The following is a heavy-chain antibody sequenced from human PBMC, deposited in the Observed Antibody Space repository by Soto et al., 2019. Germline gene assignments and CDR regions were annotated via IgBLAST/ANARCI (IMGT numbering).Heavy chain of an antibody. CDR1: GNSINSYY. V-gene: IGHV4-59*01. J-gene: IGHJ4*02. CDR2: IYYSGST. Sequence: SGILALTFTYPGNSINSYYWGWIRQPPGKGLEWIGYIYYSGSTNYNPSLKSRVTISVDTSKNQFSLKLSSVTAADTAVYYCARRWGSTFAYWAQGTLVTVS. D-gene: IGHD2-15*01. CDR3: ARRWGSTFAY.